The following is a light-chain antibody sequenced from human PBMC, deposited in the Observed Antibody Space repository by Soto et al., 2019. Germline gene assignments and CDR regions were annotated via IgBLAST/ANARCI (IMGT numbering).Light chain of an antibody. CDR1: HPIDTW. Sequence: DIQMTQSPSTLSASVGDRVTITCRASHPIDTWLAWYQQKPGKAPKLLIYKASILQSGAPSRFSGSGSGTEFTLTISSLQPDDFATYYCQQYDFLWSFGHGTKVEV. V-gene: IGKV1-5*03. CDR2: KAS. CDR3: QQYDFLWS. J-gene: IGKJ1*01.